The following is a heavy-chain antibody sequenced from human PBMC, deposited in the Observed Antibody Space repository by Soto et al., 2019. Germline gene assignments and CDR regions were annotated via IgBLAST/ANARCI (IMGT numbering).Heavy chain of an antibody. V-gene: IGHV1-69*13. CDR1: GGTFSSYA. CDR3: ARNTFPEPVYNWFDP. Sequence: SVKVSCKASGGTFSSYAISWVLQAPGQGLEWMGGIIPIFGTANYAQKFQGRVTITADESTSTAYMELSSLRSEDTAVYYCARNTFPEPVYNWFDPWGQGTLVTVSS. CDR2: IIPIFGTA. J-gene: IGHJ5*02. D-gene: IGHD1-26*01.